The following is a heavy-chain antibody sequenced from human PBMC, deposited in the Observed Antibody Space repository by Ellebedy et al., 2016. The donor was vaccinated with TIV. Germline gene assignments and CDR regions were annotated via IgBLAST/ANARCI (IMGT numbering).Heavy chain of an antibody. CDR1: GGTFSSYG. Sequence: ASVKVSCKASGGTFSSYGINWVRQAPGQRLEWMGRIIPILGRPDYAQSFQGRVTINADKSTGTPYLELSSLRSEDTAVYYCATDSRYSYGYRFNFWGQGTLVIVSS. D-gene: IGHD5-18*01. CDR3: ATDSRYSYGYRFNF. CDR2: IIPILGRP. V-gene: IGHV1-69*04. J-gene: IGHJ4*02.